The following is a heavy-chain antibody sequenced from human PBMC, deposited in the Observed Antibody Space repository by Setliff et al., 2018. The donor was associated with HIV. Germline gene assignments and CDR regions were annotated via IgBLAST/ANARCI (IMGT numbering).Heavy chain of an antibody. V-gene: IGHV4-59*02. D-gene: IGHD1-1*01. Sequence: SETLSLTCTVSGGSVTSYYWSWIRQSPEKGLEWIGYIYHTGITNYNPSLKSRLSTSIDTSKNQFSLSLRSVTAADTAVYYCARGSWKDGAQGYFFGHWGQGTLVTVSS. CDR1: GGSVTSYY. CDR2: IYHTGIT. CDR3: ARGSWKDGAQGYFFGH. J-gene: IGHJ4*02.